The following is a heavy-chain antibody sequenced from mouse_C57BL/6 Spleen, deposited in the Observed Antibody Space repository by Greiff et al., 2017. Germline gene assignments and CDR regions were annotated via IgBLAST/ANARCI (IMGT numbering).Heavy chain of an antibody. J-gene: IGHJ4*01. CDR2: NYPRSGNT. CDR3: AMRGSSGYYAMDY. V-gene: IGHV1-81*01. D-gene: IGHD3-2*02. CDR1: GYTFTSYG. Sequence: QVQLQQSGAELARPGASVKLSCKASGYTFTSYGISWVKQRTGQGLEWIGENYPRSGNTYYNEKFKGKATLTADKSSSTAYMELRSLTSEDSAVYFCAMRGSSGYYAMDYWGQGTSVTVSS.